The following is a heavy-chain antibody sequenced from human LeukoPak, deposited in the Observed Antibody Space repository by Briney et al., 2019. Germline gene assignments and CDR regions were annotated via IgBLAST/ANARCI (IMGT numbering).Heavy chain of an antibody. J-gene: IGHJ3*02. V-gene: IGHV4-61*01. CDR2: IYYSGST. CDR1: GGSVSSGNYY. D-gene: IGHD6-6*01. CDR3: ARVRSSDDAFDI. Sequence: DPSETLSLTCTVSGGSVSSGNYYWSWIRQPPGKGLEWIGYIYYSGSTNYNPSLKSRVTISVDTSKNQFSLKLSSVTAADTAVYYCARVRSSDDAFDIWGQGTMVTVSS.